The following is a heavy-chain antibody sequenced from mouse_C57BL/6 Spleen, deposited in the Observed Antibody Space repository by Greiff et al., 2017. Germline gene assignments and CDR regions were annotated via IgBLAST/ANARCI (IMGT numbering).Heavy chain of an antibody. CDR1: GYSITSGYY. Sequence: ESGPGLVKPSQSLSLTCSVTGYSITSGYYWNWIRQFPGNKLEWMGYISYDGSNNYNPSLKNRISLTRDTSKNQFFLKLNSVTTEDTATYYCAITTVVATRAWFAYWGQGTLVTVSA. D-gene: IGHD1-1*01. V-gene: IGHV3-6*01. J-gene: IGHJ3*01. CDR3: AITTVVATRAWFAY. CDR2: ISYDGSN.